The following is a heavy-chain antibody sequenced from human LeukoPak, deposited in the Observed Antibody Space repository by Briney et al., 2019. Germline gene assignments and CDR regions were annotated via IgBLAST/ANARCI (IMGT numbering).Heavy chain of an antibody. V-gene: IGHV4-39*02. D-gene: IGHD3-22*01. CDR3: AGDSSGYYPPAGYFQH. Sequence: SETMSLTCTVSGGSISSSSYYWAWIRQPPGKGLEWIGSIYYSGSTYYNPSLKSRVTISVDTSKNQFSLKLSSVTAADTAVYYCAGDSSGYYPPAGYFQHWGQGTLVTASS. CDR1: GGSISSSSYY. CDR2: IYYSGST. J-gene: IGHJ1*01.